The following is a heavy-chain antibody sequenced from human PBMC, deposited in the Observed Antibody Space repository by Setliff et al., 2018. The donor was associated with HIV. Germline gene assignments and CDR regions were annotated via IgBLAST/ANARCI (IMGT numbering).Heavy chain of an antibody. CDR1: GGSISRNYY. D-gene: IGHD3-22*01. CDR2: FHYSGNT. Sequence: SETLSLTCNVSGGSISRNYYWGWIRQPPDKGLEWIGSFHYSGNTIYNPSLKSRVTISVDTSKNQFSLKLSSVTAADTAVYYCARLVYYYDSSAYYRPSLEDFLFDPWGQGTLVTVSS. CDR3: ARLVYYYDSSAYYRPSLEDFLFDP. J-gene: IGHJ5*02. V-gene: IGHV4-39*07.